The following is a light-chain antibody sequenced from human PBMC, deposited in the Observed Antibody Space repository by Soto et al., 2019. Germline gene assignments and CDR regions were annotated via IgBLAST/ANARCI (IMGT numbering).Light chain of an antibody. CDR1: QSILYSSNNQNY. CDR2: WAS. J-gene: IGKJ4*01. Sequence: GRTQTKDYLAVSLGERATINCKSSQSILYSSNNQNYLAWYQQKPGQPPKLLIYWASTRESGVPDRFSGSESGTDFTLTISGLQAEDVALYYCQQYFIMPLTFGGGTKVAIK. CDR3: QQYFIMPLT. V-gene: IGKV4-1*01.